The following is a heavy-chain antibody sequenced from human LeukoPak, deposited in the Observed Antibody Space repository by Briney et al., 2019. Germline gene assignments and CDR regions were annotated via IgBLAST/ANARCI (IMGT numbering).Heavy chain of an antibody. CDR1: GGSISSYY. V-gene: IGHV4-59*01. CDR3: ARVRTGYSSGGNWFDP. D-gene: IGHD6-19*01. CDR2: IYYSGST. Sequence: SETLSLTCTVSGGSISSYYWSWIRQPPGKGLEWIGYIYYSGSTNYNPSLKSRVTISVDTSKNQFSLKLSSVTAADTAAYYCARVRTGYSSGGNWFDPWGQGTLVTVSS. J-gene: IGHJ5*02.